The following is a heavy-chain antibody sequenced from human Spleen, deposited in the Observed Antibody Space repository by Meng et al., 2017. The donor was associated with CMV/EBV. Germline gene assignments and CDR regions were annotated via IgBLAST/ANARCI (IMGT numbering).Heavy chain of an antibody. Sequence: VALGEAGGGVVQPGGSLGLACAASGFTFSESGMHWGRQGPGKGIEWVAFIQYDEENKFYADSVKGRFTISRDTSKNTLYLQMDSLRLDDTAIYYCVKDNPVCHSWGQGTLVTVSS. J-gene: IGHJ4*02. CDR2: IQYDEENK. CDR1: GFTFSESG. V-gene: IGHV3-30*02. CDR3: VKDNPVCHS.